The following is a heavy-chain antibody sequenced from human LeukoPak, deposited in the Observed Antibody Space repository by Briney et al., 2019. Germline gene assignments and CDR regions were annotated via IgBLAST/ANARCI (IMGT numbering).Heavy chain of an antibody. Sequence: SVKVSCTASGYTFTSYAISWVRQAPGQGLEWMGGIIPIFGTANYAQKFQGRVTITADESTSTAYMELSSLRSEDTAVYYCARDYYDSSGYRPGDYYYYMDVWGKGTTVTISS. J-gene: IGHJ6*03. CDR2: IIPIFGTA. D-gene: IGHD3-22*01. CDR3: ARDYYDSSGYRPGDYYYYMDV. CDR1: GYTFTSYA. V-gene: IGHV1-69*13.